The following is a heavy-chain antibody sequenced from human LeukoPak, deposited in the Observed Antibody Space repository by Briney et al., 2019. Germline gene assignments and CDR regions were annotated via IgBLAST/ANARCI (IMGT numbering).Heavy chain of an antibody. V-gene: IGHV4-4*07. CDR3: ARTEYSSSSWYVFDY. CDR1: GGSITSYY. D-gene: IGHD6-13*01. Sequence: SETLSLTCTVSGGSITSYYGSWIRQPAGKGLEWFGRIHSSGSTSYNPSLKSRVTMSIDTSKNQFSLRLSSVTAADTAVYYCARTEYSSSSWYVFDYWGQGTLVTVSS. J-gene: IGHJ4*02. CDR2: IHSSGST.